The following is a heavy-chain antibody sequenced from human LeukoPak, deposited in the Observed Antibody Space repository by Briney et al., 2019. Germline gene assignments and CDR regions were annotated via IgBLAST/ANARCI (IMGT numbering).Heavy chain of an antibody. Sequence: GGSLRLSCVASGFTFSNYALTWVHQAPGKGLEWVSAISDSGKYTYYADSVRGRFTISRDNSKNTVYLQMNSLRAEDTAVYYCARKYCSGGACYGSFRYWGQGTLVSVSS. D-gene: IGHD2-15*01. CDR2: ISDSGKYT. CDR3: ARKYCSGGACYGSFRY. V-gene: IGHV3-23*01. CDR1: GFTFSNYA. J-gene: IGHJ4*02.